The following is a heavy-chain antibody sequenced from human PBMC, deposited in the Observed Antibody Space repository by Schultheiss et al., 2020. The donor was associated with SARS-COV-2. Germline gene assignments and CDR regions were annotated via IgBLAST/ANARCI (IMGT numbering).Heavy chain of an antibody. Sequence: SETLSLTCAVYGGSFSGYYWSWIRQPPGKGLEWIGEINHSGSTNYNPSLKSLVTISVDTSKNQFSLKLSSVTAADTAVYYCASFGNYVVSFDYWGQGTLVTVSS. D-gene: IGHD4-11*01. CDR2: INHSGST. V-gene: IGHV4-34*01. CDR3: ASFGNYVVSFDY. CDR1: GGSFSGYY. J-gene: IGHJ4*02.